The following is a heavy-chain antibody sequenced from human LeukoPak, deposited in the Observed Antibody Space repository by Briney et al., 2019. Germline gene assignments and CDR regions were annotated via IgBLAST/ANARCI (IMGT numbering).Heavy chain of an antibody. CDR2: ISPNSGDT. V-gene: IGHV1-2*02. CDR3: ARGSPASGRFPFNY. CDR1: GYTFTDYY. J-gene: IGHJ4*02. D-gene: IGHD6-19*01. Sequence: ASVKVSCKASGYTFTDYYMHWVRQAPGQGLEWMGWISPNSGDTKYAQNFQGEVTMTRDTSISTAYMELNNLNSHDTAVYYCARGSPASGRFPFNYWGQGTLVTVSS.